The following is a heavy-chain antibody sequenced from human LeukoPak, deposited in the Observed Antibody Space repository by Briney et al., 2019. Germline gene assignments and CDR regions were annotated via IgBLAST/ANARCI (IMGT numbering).Heavy chain of an antibody. CDR1: GFTFSSYS. D-gene: IGHD3-22*01. J-gene: IGHJ3*02. CDR2: IKQDGSEK. Sequence: GGSLRLSCAASGFTFSSYSMSWVRQAPGKGLEWVANIKQDGSEKYYVDSVKGRFTISRDNAKNSLYLQMNSLRAEDTAVYYCARPISADYYDSSVSAFDIWGQGTMVTVSS. CDR3: ARPISADYYDSSVSAFDI. V-gene: IGHV3-7*01.